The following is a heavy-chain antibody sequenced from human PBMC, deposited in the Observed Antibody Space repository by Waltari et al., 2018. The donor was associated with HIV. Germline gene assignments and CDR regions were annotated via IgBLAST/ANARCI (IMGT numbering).Heavy chain of an antibody. CDR2: INHSGST. Sequence: QVQLQQWGAGLLKPSETLSLTCAVYGGSFRGYYWSWIRQPPGKGLEWIGEINHSGSTNYKPSLKSRVTISVDTSKNQFSLKLSSVTAADTAVYYCAASRPVHSSSWSFFDYWGQGTLVTVSS. CDR3: AASRPVHSSSWSFFDY. CDR1: GGSFRGYY. D-gene: IGHD6-13*01. J-gene: IGHJ4*02. V-gene: IGHV4-34*01.